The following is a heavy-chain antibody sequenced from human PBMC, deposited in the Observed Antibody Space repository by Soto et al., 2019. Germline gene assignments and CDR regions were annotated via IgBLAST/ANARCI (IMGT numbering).Heavy chain of an antibody. Sequence: GGSLRLSCAASGFTFSSYEMNWVRQAPGKGLEWVSYISSSGSTIYYADSVKGRFTISRDNAKNSLYLQMNSLRAEDTAVYYCAIHVDTAMVDYWGQGTLVTVSS. CDR3: AIHVDTAMVDY. D-gene: IGHD5-18*01. V-gene: IGHV3-48*03. CDR1: GFTFSSYE. J-gene: IGHJ4*02. CDR2: ISSSGSTI.